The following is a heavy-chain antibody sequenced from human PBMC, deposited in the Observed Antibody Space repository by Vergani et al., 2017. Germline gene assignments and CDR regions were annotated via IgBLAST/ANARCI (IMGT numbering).Heavy chain of an antibody. CDR2: ISSSSSTI. D-gene: IGHD4-17*01. CDR3: AKAVMTTVTYFDY. J-gene: IGHJ4*02. CDR1: GFTFSSYS. V-gene: IGHV3-48*04. Sequence: EVQLVESGGGLVQPGGSLRLSCAASGFTFSSYSMNWVRQAPGKGLEWVSYISSSSSTIYYADSVKGRFTISRDNSKNSLYLQMNSLRTEDTALYYCAKAVMTTVTYFDYWGQGTLVTVSS.